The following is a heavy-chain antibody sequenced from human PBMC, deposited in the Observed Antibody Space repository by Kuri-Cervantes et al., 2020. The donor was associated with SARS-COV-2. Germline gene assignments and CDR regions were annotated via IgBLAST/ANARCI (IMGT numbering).Heavy chain of an antibody. CDR2: IYYNGST. D-gene: IGHD2/OR15-2a*01. Sequence: LRLSCTVSGVSVTTFGSYWTWIRQPPGKGLEWVGYIYYNGSTYYNPSLRSRVIVSVGRSKNQLSLNLNSVTAADTALYYCARGAIDWGQGTLVTVSS. J-gene: IGHJ4*02. CDR3: ARGAID. V-gene: IGHV4-31*02. CDR1: GVSVTTFGSY.